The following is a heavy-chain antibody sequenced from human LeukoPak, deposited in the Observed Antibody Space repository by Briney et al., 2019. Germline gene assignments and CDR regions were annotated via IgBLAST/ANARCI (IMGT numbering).Heavy chain of an antibody. CDR3: AKVSGLYVPDNWFDP. V-gene: IGHV3-23*01. J-gene: IGHJ5*02. D-gene: IGHD2-2*02. CDR1: GFTFDDYA. CDR2: ISGSGGST. Sequence: PGGSLRLSCAASGFTFDDYAMHWVRQAPGKGLEWVSAISGSGGSTDYADSVKGRFTISRDNSKNTLYLQMNSLRAEDTAVYYCAKVSGLYVPDNWFDPWGQGTLVTVSS.